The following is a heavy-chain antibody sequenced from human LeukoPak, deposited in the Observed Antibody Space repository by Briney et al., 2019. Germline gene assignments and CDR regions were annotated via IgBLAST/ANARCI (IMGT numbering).Heavy chain of an antibody. CDR2: IYYSGST. Sequence: KPSETLSLTCTVSGGSISSSSYYWGWIRQPPGKGLEWIGSIYYSGSTYYNPSLKSRVTISVDTSKNQFSLKLSSVTAAGTAVYYCARLRWVYDSSGQVRHWGQGTLVTVSS. CDR1: GGSISSSSYY. CDR3: ARLRWVYDSSGQVRH. D-gene: IGHD3-22*01. V-gene: IGHV4-39*01. J-gene: IGHJ1*01.